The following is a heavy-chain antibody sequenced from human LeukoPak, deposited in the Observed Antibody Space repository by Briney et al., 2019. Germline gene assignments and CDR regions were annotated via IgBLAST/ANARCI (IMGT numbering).Heavy chain of an antibody. CDR1: GYSFTSYW. D-gene: IGHD6-6*01. V-gene: IGHV5-51*01. J-gene: IGHJ4*02. CDR2: IYPGDSDT. Sequence: GESLKISCKGSGYSFTSYWIGWVRQMPGKGLEWMGIIYPGDSDTRYSPSFQGQVTISADKSISTAYLQWSSLKASDTVMYYCALSSGSSSSYFDYWGQGTLVTVSS. CDR3: ALSSGSSSSYFDY.